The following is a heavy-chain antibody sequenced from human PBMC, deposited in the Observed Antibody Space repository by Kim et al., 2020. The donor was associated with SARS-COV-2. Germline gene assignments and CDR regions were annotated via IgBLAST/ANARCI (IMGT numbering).Heavy chain of an antibody. J-gene: IGHJ3*02. Sequence: QGRVTITAEKSTSTAYMELSSLRSEDTAVYYCARVPLWFGELSPDDAFDIWGQGTMVTVSS. CDR3: ARVPLWFGELSPDDAFDI. V-gene: IGHV1-69*04. D-gene: IGHD3-10*01.